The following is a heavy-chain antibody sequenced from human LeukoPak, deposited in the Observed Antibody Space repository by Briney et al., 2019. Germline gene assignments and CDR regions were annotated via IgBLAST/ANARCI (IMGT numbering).Heavy chain of an antibody. V-gene: IGHV3-15*01. CDR1: GFTFSNAW. CDR3: TPDIVVAPAATMDVVDY. J-gene: IGHJ4*02. Sequence: GGSLRLSCAASGFTFSNAWMSWVRQAPGKGLEWVGRIKSKTDGGTTDYAAPVKGRFTISRDDSKNTLYLQMNSLKTEDTAVYYCTPDIVVAPAATMDVVDYWGQGTLVTVSS. D-gene: IGHD2-2*01. CDR2: IKSKTDGGTT.